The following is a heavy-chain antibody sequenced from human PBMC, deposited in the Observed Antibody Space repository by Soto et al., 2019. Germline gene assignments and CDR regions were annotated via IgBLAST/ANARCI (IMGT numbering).Heavy chain of an antibody. CDR2: TYWDDDD. Sequence: QITLKESGPTLVKPTQTLTLTCTFSGFSLNSFAVGVGWIRQPPGKALEWLAFTYWDDDDHYSPSLRSRLTITKDTSKNQVVLTMTNAAPVDTATYYCAHGSGWLFDYWGQGILVTVSS. D-gene: IGHD6-19*01. J-gene: IGHJ4*02. CDR3: AHGSGWLFDY. CDR1: GFSLNSFAVG. V-gene: IGHV2-5*02.